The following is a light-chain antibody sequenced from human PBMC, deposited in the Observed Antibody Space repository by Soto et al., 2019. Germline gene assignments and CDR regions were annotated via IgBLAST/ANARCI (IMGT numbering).Light chain of an antibody. CDR2: GAS. V-gene: IGKV3-20*01. CDR3: QQYGSSQVT. J-gene: IGKJ4*01. Sequence: EIVLTQSPGTLSLSPGERATLSCRASQTVASSFLTWYQQKPGQAPRLLIYGASSRATGIPDRFSGSESGTDFTLTISRLEPEDFAVYYCQQYGSSQVTFGGGTKVEIK. CDR1: QTVASSF.